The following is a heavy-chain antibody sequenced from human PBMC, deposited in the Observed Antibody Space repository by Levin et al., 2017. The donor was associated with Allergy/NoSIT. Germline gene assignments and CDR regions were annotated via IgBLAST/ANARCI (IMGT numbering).Heavy chain of an antibody. CDR1: GFTFSSDV. D-gene: IGHD2-15*01. V-gene: IGHV3-23*01. J-gene: IGHJ4*02. CDR2: ISGSGDAT. CDR3: AKGSYCSAGTCDSRLGY. Sequence: PGGSLRLSCAASGFTFSSDVMSWVRQAPGKGLEWVSGISGSGDATYYADSVRGRFTISRDNSKNMLSLQMNSLRAEDTALDYCAKGSYCSAGTCDSRLGYWGQGTLVTVSA.